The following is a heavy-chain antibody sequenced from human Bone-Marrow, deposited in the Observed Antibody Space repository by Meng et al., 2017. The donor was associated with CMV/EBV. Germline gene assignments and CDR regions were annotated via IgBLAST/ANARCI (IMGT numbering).Heavy chain of an antibody. CDR2: IYYSGST. V-gene: IGHV4-31*02. Sequence: SISSGGYYWSWLRQHPGKGLEWIGYIYYSGSTYYNPSLKSRVTISVDTSKNQFSLKLSSVTAADTAVYYCARDSRDYYDSSGYYAFDYWGQGTLVTVSS. CDR1: SISSGGYY. D-gene: IGHD3-22*01. J-gene: IGHJ4*02. CDR3: ARDSRDYYDSSGYYAFDY.